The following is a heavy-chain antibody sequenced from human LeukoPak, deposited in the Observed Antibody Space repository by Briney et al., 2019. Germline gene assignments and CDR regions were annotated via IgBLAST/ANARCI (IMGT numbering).Heavy chain of an antibody. CDR3: ARRLRLGELSLYWHY. V-gene: IGHV1-24*01. CDR2: FDPEDGET. Sequence: ASVKVSCKVSGYTLTELSMHWVRQAPGKGLEWMGGFDPEDGETIYAQKFQGRVTMTEDTSTDTAYMELSSLRPEDTAVYYCARRLRLGELSLYWHYWGQGTLVTVSS. CDR1: GYTLTELS. D-gene: IGHD3-16*02. J-gene: IGHJ4*02.